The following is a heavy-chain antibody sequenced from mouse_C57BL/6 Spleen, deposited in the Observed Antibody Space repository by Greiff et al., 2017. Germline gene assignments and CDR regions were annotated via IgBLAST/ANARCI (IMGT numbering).Heavy chain of an antibody. V-gene: IGHV3-6*01. J-gene: IGHJ2*01. CDR1: GYSITSGYY. Sequence: EVKLEESGPGLVKPSPSLSLTCSVTGYSITSGYYWNWIRQFPGNKLEWMGYISYDGSNNYNPSLKNRISITRETSKNQFFLKLNSVTTEDTATYYCARGGSHFDYWGQGTTLTVSS. CDR2: ISYDGSN. D-gene: IGHD1-1*01. CDR3: ARGGSHFDY.